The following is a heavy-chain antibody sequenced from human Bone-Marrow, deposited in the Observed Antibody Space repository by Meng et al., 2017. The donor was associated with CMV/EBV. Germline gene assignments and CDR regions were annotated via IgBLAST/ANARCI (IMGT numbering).Heavy chain of an antibody. CDR3: ARLGYCSGGSCYDWFDP. Sequence: SVKVSCKASGGTFSSYAISWVRQAPGQGLEWMGGIIPIFGTANYAQKFQGRVTITTDESTSTAYMELSSLRSEDTAVYYCARLGYCSGGSCYDWFDPWGQGTLVTVSS. D-gene: IGHD2-15*01. J-gene: IGHJ5*02. CDR1: GGTFSSYA. CDR2: IIPIFGTA. V-gene: IGHV1-69*05.